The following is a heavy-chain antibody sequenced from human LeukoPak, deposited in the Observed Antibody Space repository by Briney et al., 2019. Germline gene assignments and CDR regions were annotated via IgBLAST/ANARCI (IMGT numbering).Heavy chain of an antibody. CDR2: ISAYNGNT. CDR1: GYTFTSYG. V-gene: IGHV1-18*01. CDR3: AWSRYYVPFYYMDV. D-gene: IGHD3-3*01. Sequence: GASVKVSCKASGYTFTSYGISWVRQAPGQGLEWLEWISAYNGNTNYAQKLQGRVTMTTDTSTSTAYMELRSLRSDDTAVYYCAWSRYYVPFYYMDVWGKGTTVTVSS. J-gene: IGHJ6*03.